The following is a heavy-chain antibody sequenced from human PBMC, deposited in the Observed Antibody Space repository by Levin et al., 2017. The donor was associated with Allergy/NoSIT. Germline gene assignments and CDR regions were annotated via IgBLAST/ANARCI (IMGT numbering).Heavy chain of an antibody. CDR2: ISFDGKNR. CDR3: AKDRAGGTKSGMDV. V-gene: IGHV3-30*04. J-gene: IGHJ6*02. D-gene: IGHD3-16*01. Sequence: QSGESLKISCAASGFTFKSYAIHWVRQAPGKGLEWVALISFDGKNRYYADSMKGRFTISRDNSKNTVSLQMNSLRIEDTALYFCAKDRAGGTKSGMDVWGQGTTVTVS. CDR1: GFTFKSYA.